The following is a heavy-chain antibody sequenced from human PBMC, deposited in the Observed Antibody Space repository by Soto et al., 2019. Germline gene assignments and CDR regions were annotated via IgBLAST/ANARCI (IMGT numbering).Heavy chain of an antibody. J-gene: IGHJ4*02. CDR2: ISYDGSNE. Sequence: GGSLKLSCAAAGFSFSSYGMHWVRQAPGKGLEWVAFISYDGSNERYADSVKGRFTISRDNPKKTLHLQMNSLRAEDTALYYSARRLDGGSHRGLDYSGQGTLVTVSS. CDR1: GFSFSSYG. D-gene: IGHD1-26*01. V-gene: IGHV3-30*03. CDR3: ARRLDGGSHRGLDY.